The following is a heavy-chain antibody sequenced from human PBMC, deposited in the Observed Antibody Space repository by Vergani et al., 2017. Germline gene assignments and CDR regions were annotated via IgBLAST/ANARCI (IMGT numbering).Heavy chain of an antibody. CDR3: AREATYYDFWSGYYEGPYYYYYMDV. CDR2: ISGSGGST. D-gene: IGHD3-3*01. CDR1: GFTFSSYA. Sequence: EVQLLESGGGLVQPGGSLRLSCAASGFTFSSYAMSWVRQAPGKGLEWVSAISGSGGSTYYADSVKGRFTISRDNSKNTLYLQMNSLRAEDTAVYYCAREATYYDFWSGYYEGPYYYYYMDVWGNGTTVTVSS. J-gene: IGHJ6*03. V-gene: IGHV3-23*01.